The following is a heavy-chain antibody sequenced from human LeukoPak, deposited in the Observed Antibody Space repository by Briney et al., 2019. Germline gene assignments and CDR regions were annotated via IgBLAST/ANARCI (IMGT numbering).Heavy chain of an antibody. CDR1: GFTFSSYG. CDR2: ISYDGSNK. V-gene: IGHV3-30*18. CDR3: AKEHLTEDGY. Sequence: GGSLRLSCAASGFTFSSYGMHWVRQAPGKGLEWVAVISYDGSNKYYADSVKGRFTISRDNSKNTLYLQMNSLRAEDTAVYYCAKEHLTEDGYWGQGTLVTVSS. J-gene: IGHJ4*02. D-gene: IGHD2-15*01.